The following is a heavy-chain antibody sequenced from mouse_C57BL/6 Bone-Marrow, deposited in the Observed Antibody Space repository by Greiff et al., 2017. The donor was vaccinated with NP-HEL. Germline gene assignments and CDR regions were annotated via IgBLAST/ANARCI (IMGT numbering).Heavy chain of an antibody. CDR1: GYTFTSYW. V-gene: IGHV1-61*01. Sequence: QVQLQQPGAELVRPGSSVKLSCKASGYTFTSYWMDWVKQRPGQGLEWIGNIYPSDSETHYNQKFKDKATLTVDKSSSTAYMQLSSLTSEDSAVYYCARHYGTPYYYAMDYWGQGTSVTVAS. CDR3: ARHYGTPYYYAMDY. D-gene: IGHD1-1*01. J-gene: IGHJ4*01. CDR2: IYPSDSET.